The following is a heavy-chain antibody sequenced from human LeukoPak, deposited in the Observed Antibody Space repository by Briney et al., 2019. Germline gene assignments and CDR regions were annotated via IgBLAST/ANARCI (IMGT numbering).Heavy chain of an antibody. V-gene: IGHV3-33*06. CDR2: IWYDGSNK. CDR3: AKVAAHSSGWYDY. D-gene: IGHD6-19*01. CDR1: GFTFSSYG. Sequence: GGSLRLSCAASGFTFSSYGMHWVRQAPGKGLEWVAVIWYDGSNKYYADSVKGRFTISRDNSKNTLYLQMNSLRAEDTAVYCCAKVAAHSSGWYDYWGQGTLVTVSS. J-gene: IGHJ4*02.